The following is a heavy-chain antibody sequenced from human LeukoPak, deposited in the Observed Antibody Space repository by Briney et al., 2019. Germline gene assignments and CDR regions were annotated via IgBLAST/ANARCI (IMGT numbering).Heavy chain of an antibody. CDR2: IRGTGGTT. Sequence: GGSQRLSCAASGFTFSDYALIWVRQAPGKGLEWISAIRGTGGTTYYADSVKGRCTISRDNSRNTVYLQMNSLRAEDTALYFCGKDPNGDYVGAFDLWGPGTMVTVSS. CDR3: GKDPNGDYVGAFDL. D-gene: IGHD4-17*01. J-gene: IGHJ3*01. CDR1: GFTFSDYA. V-gene: IGHV3-23*01.